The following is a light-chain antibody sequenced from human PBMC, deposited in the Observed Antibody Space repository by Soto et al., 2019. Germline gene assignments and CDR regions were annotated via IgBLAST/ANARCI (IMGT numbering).Light chain of an antibody. V-gene: IGKV1-5*01. J-gene: IGKJ1*01. CDR3: QQYNSYWT. CDR2: DAS. Sequence: DIQMTQSPSSLSASVGDRVTITCRASQSISSYLNWYQQKPGKAPKLLIYDASSLESGVPSRFSGSGSGTEITLTISSLQPDDFATYYCQQYNSYWTFGQGTKVDIK. CDR1: QSISSY.